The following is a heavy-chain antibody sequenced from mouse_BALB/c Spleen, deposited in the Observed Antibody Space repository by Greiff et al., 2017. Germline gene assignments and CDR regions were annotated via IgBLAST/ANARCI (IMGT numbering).Heavy chain of an antibody. Sequence: EVKLMESGPSLVKPSQTLSLTCSVTGDSITSGYWNWIRKFPGNKLEYMGYISYSGSTYYNPSLKSRISITRDTSKNQYYLQLNSVTTEDTATYYCASRQLGPYAMDYWGQGTSVTVSS. CDR1: GDSITSGY. J-gene: IGHJ4*01. CDR2: ISYSGST. V-gene: IGHV3-8*02. CDR3: ASRQLGPYAMDY. D-gene: IGHD3-2*01.